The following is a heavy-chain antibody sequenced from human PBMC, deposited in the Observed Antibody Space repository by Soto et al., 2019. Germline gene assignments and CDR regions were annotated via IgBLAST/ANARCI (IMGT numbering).Heavy chain of an antibody. CDR2: IIPIFGTA. CDR1: GCTFSSYA. Sequence: ASVKVSCKASGCTFSSYAISWVRQARGQGLEWMGGIIPIFGTANYAQKFQGRVTITADKSTSTAYMELSSLRSEDTAVYYCARGTTIEPNWFDTWGQGQLGIVSS. J-gene: IGHJ5*02. V-gene: IGHV1-69*06. D-gene: IGHD1-7*01. CDR3: ARGTTIEPNWFDT.